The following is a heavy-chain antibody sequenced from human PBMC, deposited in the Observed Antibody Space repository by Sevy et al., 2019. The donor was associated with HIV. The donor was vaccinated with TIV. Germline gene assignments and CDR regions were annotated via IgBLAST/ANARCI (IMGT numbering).Heavy chain of an antibody. CDR2: IYWADDK. CDR3: AHRPYGDYVGGFDV. CDR1: GFSLSTSGVG. Sequence: SGPTLVKPTQTLTLTCTFSGFSLSTSGVGVGWIRQPPGKALEWLALIYWADDKYYSPSLKSRLTITKDTSKNQVVLRMTNMDPVDTATYYCAHRPYGDYVGGFDVWGQGTLVTVSS. J-gene: IGHJ3*01. D-gene: IGHD4-17*01. V-gene: IGHV2-5*02.